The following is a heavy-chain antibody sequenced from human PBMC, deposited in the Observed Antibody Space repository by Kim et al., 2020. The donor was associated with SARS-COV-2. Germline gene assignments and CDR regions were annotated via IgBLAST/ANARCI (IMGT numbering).Heavy chain of an antibody. CDR1: GFTFSSYA. Sequence: GGSLRLSCAASGFTFSSYAMSWVRQAPGKGLEWVSAISGSGGSTYYADSVKGRFTISRDNSKNTLYLQMNSLRAEDTAVYYCANKIQLWLGDYYGMDVWGQGTTVTVSS. J-gene: IGHJ6*02. V-gene: IGHV3-23*01. CDR3: ANKIQLWLGDYYGMDV. CDR2: ISGSGGST. D-gene: IGHD5-18*01.